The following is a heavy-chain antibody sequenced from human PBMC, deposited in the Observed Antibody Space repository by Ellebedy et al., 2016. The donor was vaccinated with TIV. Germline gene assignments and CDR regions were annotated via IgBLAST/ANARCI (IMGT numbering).Heavy chain of an antibody. CDR1: GFTVSSNY. Sequence: GGSLRLXXAASGFTVSSNYMSWVRQAPGKGLEWVSVIYSGGSTYYADSVKGRFTISRDNSKNTLYLQMNSLRAEDTAVYYCARSTYRRGFDYWGQGTLVTVSS. CDR2: IYSGGST. CDR3: ARSTYRRGFDY. D-gene: IGHD3-16*02. J-gene: IGHJ4*02. V-gene: IGHV3-53*01.